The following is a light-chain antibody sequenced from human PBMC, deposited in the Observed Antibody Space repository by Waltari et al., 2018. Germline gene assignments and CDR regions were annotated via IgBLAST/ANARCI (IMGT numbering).Light chain of an antibody. V-gene: IGKV3-11*01. CDR1: QSVRSF. CDR3: QQRINWPLT. Sequence: DIVLTQSPATLDLSPGDRATISCRASQSVRSFLAWYQQKPGQAPRLLIHDASNRATGIPVRFSGSGSGTDFTLTISSLEPEDFAVYYCQQRINWPLTFGGGTKVEIK. J-gene: IGKJ4*01. CDR2: DAS.